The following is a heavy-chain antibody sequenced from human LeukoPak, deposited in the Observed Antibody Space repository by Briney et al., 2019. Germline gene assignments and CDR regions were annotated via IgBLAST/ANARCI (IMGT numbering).Heavy chain of an antibody. CDR2: INVHKGNT. Sequence: ASVKVSCKASGNIFNSYGFSWVRQAPGQGLEWIGWINVHKGNTEYAQKFQGRVTITADKSTSTAYMELSSLRSEDTAVYYCATDPEATTDDAFDIWGQGTMVTVSS. J-gene: IGHJ3*02. V-gene: IGHV1-18*01. CDR3: ATDPEATTDDAFDI. D-gene: IGHD5-24*01. CDR1: GNIFNSYG.